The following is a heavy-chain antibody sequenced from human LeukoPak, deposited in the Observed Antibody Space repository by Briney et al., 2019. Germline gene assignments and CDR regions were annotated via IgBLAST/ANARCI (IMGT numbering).Heavy chain of an antibody. V-gene: IGHV1-69*01. CDR3: ARHLHYDILTGYYYFDY. CDR2: IIPIFGTA. CDR1: GGTFSSYA. Sequence: SVKVSCKASGGTFSSYAISWVRQAPGQGLEWMGGIIPIFGTANYAQKFQGRVTITADESTSTAYMELSSLRSEDTAVYYCARHLHYDILTGYYYFDYWGQGTLVTVSS. D-gene: IGHD3-9*01. J-gene: IGHJ4*02.